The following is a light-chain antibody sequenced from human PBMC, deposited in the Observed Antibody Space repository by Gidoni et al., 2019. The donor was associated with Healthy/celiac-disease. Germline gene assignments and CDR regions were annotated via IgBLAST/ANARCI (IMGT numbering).Light chain of an antibody. Sequence: DIVMTQSPLSLPVTPGEPASISGRSSQSLLHSNGYNYLDWYLQKPGQSPQLLIYLGSNRASGVPDRFSGSGSGTDFTLKISRVEAEDVGVYYCMQALQTPLTFGGGTKVESK. V-gene: IGKV2-28*01. CDR3: MQALQTPLT. CDR2: LGS. J-gene: IGKJ4*01. CDR1: QSLLHSNGYNY.